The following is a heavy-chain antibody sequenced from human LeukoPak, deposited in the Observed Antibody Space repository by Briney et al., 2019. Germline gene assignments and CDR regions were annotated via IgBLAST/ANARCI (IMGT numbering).Heavy chain of an antibody. D-gene: IGHD5-18*01. CDR3: ARDKTIIRNSYALT. V-gene: IGHV1-2*06. CDR2: INPNSGGT. CDR1: GYIFTGYY. J-gene: IGHJ4*02. Sequence: ASVKVSCKASGYIFTGYYMHWVRQAPGQGLEWMGRINPNSGGTNYAQKFQGRVTMTRDTSISTAYMELSRLRSDDTAVYYCARDKTIIRNSYALTWGQGTLVTVSS.